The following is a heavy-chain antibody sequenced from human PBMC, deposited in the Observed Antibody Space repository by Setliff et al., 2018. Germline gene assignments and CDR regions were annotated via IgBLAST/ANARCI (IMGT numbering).Heavy chain of an antibody. D-gene: IGHD2-2*01. V-gene: IGHV3-33*01. Sequence: LSLSCAASGFTFSSYGMHWVRQAPGKGLEWVAVIWYDGNNKDHADSVKGRFTISRDNSKNTLYLQMDSLRVEDTAVYYCVRGEMFSTSPRADWGQGTQVTVSS. CDR3: VRGEMFSTSPRAD. J-gene: IGHJ4*02. CDR1: GFTFSSYG. CDR2: IWYDGNNK.